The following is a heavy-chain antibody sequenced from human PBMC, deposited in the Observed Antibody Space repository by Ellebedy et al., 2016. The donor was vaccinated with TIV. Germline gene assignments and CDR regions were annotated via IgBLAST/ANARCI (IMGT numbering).Heavy chain of an antibody. CDR2: ISGYNANT. V-gene: IGHV1-18*01. J-gene: IGHJ4*02. CDR3: ARVNRGYSSGYYPY. Sequence: AASVKVSCKTSGYDFTHYGISWARQAPGQGLEWMGWISGYNANTNYAQKLQGRVTMTTDTSTSTAYMELRSLTSDDTAVYYCARVNRGYSSGYYPYWGQGTLVTVSS. D-gene: IGHD6-19*01. CDR1: GYDFTHYG.